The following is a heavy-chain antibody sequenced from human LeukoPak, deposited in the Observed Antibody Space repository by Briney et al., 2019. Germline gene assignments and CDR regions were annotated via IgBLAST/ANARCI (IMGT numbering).Heavy chain of an antibody. Sequence: GESLKISCKGSGYSFTSYWIGWVRQMPGKGLEWMGIIYPGDSDTRYSPSFQGQVTTSADKSISTAYLQWSSLKASDTAMYYCATFAGEQLVPDAFDIWGQGTMVTVSS. CDR3: ATFAGEQLVPDAFDI. CDR2: IYPGDSDT. V-gene: IGHV5-51*01. J-gene: IGHJ3*02. CDR1: GYSFTSYW. D-gene: IGHD6-6*01.